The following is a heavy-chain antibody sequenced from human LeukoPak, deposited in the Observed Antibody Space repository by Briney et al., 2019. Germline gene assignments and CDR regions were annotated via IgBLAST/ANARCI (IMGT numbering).Heavy chain of an antibody. D-gene: IGHD3-9*01. CDR2: IIPILGIA. V-gene: IGHV1-69*04. J-gene: IGHJ4*02. CDR3: ARGPDILTGYYGY. CDR1: GGTFSSYA. Sequence: GASVKVSCKAPGGTFSSYAISWVRQAPGQGLEWMGRIIPILGIANYAQKFQGRVTITADKSTSTAYMELSSLRSEDTAVYYCARGPDILTGYYGYWGQGTLVTVSS.